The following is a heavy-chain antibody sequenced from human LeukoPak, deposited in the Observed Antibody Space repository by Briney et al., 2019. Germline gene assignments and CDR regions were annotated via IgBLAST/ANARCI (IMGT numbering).Heavy chain of an antibody. CDR2: INHSGST. CDR3: ARRSRWAITMIVVVITGWFDP. D-gene: IGHD3-22*01. Sequence: TSETLSLTCAVYGGSFSGYYWSWIRQPPGKGLEWIGEINHSGSTNYNPSLKSRVTISVDTSKNQFSLKLSSVTAADTAVYYCARRSRWAITMIVVVITGWFDPWGQGTLVTVSS. V-gene: IGHV4-34*01. J-gene: IGHJ5*02. CDR1: GGSFSGYY.